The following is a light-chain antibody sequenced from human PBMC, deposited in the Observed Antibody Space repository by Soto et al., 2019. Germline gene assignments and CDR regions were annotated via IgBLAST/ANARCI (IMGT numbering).Light chain of an antibody. J-gene: IGKJ1*01. CDR1: QGISSY. CDR2: AAS. Sequence: DFQLTQSPSFLSASVGDRVTITCRASQGISSYLAWYQQKPGKAPKLLIYAASTLQSGVPSRFSGSGSGTEFTLTISSLQPEDFATYYRQQLNSYPPWTFGQGTKV. V-gene: IGKV1-9*01. CDR3: QQLNSYPPWT.